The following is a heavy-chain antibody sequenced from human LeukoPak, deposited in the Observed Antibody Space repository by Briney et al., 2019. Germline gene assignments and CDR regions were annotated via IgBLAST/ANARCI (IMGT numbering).Heavy chain of an antibody. CDR2: ISGSGGST. CDR1: GFPFSSYA. V-gene: IGHV3-23*01. J-gene: IGHJ4*02. Sequence: PGGSLRLSCAASGFPFSSYAMSWVRQAPGKGLEWVSAISGSGGSTYYADSVKGRFTISRDNSKNTLYLQMNSLRAEDTAVYYCAKTGTPWYYFDYWGQGTLVTVSS. D-gene: IGHD6-13*01. CDR3: AKTGTPWYYFDY.